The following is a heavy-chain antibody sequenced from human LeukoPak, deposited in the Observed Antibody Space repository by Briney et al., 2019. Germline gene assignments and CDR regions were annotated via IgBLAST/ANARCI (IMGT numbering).Heavy chain of an antibody. J-gene: IGHJ4*02. Sequence: GGSLRLSCAASGFTFSSYALNWVRQAPGKGLEWVSSISSSRYIYYADSVRGRFTISRDNAKNSLYLQMNSLRAEDTAVYYCARVVGSSSSWVDYWGQGTLVTVSS. V-gene: IGHV3-21*04. CDR1: GFTFSSYA. CDR2: ISSSRYI. D-gene: IGHD6-13*01. CDR3: ARVVGSSSSWVDY.